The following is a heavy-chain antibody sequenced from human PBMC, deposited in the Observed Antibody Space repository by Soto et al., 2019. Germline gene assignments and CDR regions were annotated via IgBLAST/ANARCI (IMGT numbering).Heavy chain of an antibody. V-gene: IGHV4-59*01. J-gene: IGHJ5*02. D-gene: IGHD2-15*01. CDR2: ISYSGRT. CDR1: GGSFSGYY. CDR3: ARETLVGRGNWFAP. Sequence: SETLSLTCTVSGGSFSGYYWSWIRQPPGKGLEWIGYISYSGRTTYNPSLQSRVTISLDTSKSQFSLKLSSVTAADTAAYFFARETLVGRGNWFAPSGHGTLFTVSS.